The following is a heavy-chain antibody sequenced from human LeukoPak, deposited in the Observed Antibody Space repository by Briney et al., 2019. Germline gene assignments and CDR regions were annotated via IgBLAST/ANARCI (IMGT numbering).Heavy chain of an antibody. Sequence: SQTLSLTCANSGDSVSSNSAALNWIRQSPSRGLEWLGRTYYRSKWYNDYAVSVKSRITINPDTSKNQFSLQLNSVTPEDTAVYYCARVAPPEMSLDYWGQGTLVTVSS. J-gene: IGHJ4*02. CDR3: ARVAPPEMSLDY. D-gene: IGHD5-24*01. CDR1: GDSVSSNSAA. V-gene: IGHV6-1*01. CDR2: TYYRSKWYN.